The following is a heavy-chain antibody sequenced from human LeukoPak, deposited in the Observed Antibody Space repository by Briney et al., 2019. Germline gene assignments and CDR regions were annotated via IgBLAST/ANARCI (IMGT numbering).Heavy chain of an antibody. CDR3: ARGKAAAPAALDY. CDR1: GASVSRNW. Sequence: PSETLSLTCTVSGASVSRNWWSWVRQPPGKGLEWIGEIYHSGSTNYNPSLKSRVTISVDKSKNQFSLKLSSVTAADTAVYYCARGKAAAPAALDYWGQGTLVTVSS. CDR2: IYHSGST. D-gene: IGHD6-13*01. V-gene: IGHV4-4*02. J-gene: IGHJ4*02.